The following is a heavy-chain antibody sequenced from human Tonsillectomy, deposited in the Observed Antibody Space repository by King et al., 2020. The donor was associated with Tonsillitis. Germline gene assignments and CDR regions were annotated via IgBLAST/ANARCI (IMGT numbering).Heavy chain of an antibody. Sequence: QLQESGPGLVKPSQTLSLTCTVSGGSISSGSYYWSWIRPPAGKGLEWIGRIYTSGSTNYNPSLKSRVTISVDTSKNQFSLKLSSVTAADTAVYYCARAGWLRGFDYWGQGTLVTVSS. CDR3: ARAGWLRGFDY. CDR2: IYTSGST. V-gene: IGHV4-61*02. CDR1: GGSISSGSYY. J-gene: IGHJ4*02. D-gene: IGHD5-12*01.